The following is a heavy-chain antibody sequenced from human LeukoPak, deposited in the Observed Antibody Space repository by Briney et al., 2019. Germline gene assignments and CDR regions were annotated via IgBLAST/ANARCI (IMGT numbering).Heavy chain of an antibody. CDR3: ARGADGYTLRVTFDY. CDR2: IYYSGST. Sequence: SETLSLTCTVSGGSISSYYWSWIRQPPGKGLEWIGYIYYSGSTNYNPSLKSRVTISVDTSKNQFSLKLSSVTAADTAVYYCARGADGYTLRVTFDYWGQGTLVTVSS. J-gene: IGHJ4*02. CDR1: GGSISSYY. V-gene: IGHV4-59*01. D-gene: IGHD5-24*01.